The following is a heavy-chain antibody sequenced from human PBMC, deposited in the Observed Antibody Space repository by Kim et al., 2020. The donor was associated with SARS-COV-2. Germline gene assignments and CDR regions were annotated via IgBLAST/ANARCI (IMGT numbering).Heavy chain of an antibody. CDR3: ASGYCTNGVCYAIPTLGGKYYYYGMDV. Sequence: SVKVSCKASGGTFSSYAISWVRQAPGQGLEWMGGIIPIFGTANYAQKFQGRVTITADESTSTAYMELSSLRSEDTAVYYCASGYCTNGVCYAIPTLGGKYYYYGMDVWGQGTTVTVSS. CDR2: IIPIFGTA. CDR1: GGTFSSYA. D-gene: IGHD2-8*01. J-gene: IGHJ6*02. V-gene: IGHV1-69*13.